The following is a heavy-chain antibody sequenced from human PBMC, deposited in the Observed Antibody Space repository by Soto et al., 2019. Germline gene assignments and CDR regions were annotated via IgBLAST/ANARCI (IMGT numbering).Heavy chain of an antibody. CDR3: AKDGLRPGRCCGDCYSDY. J-gene: IGHJ4*02. D-gene: IGHD2-21*02. CDR2: ISGSGGST. CDR1: GFTFSSYA. V-gene: IGHV3-23*01. Sequence: EVQLLESGGGLVQPGGSLRLSCAASGFTFSSYAMSWVRQAPGKGLEWVSAISGSGGSTYYADSVKGRFTISRDNSKNTLYLQMNSLRAEDTAVYYCAKDGLRPGRCCGDCYSDYWGQGTLVTVSS.